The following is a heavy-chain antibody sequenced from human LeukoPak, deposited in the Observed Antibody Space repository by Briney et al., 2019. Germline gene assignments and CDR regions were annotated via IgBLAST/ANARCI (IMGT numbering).Heavy chain of an antibody. V-gene: IGHV1-69*10. CDR2: FIPILGTA. Sequence: ASVKVSCKASGGTFSDYALNWVRQAPGKGLEWMGVFIPILGTANSTQKFQDRVTIIADISTSTVYMELSSLRSEDTAVYYCARAFGSTKPYWYFDLWGRGTLVTVSS. CDR1: GGTFSDYA. D-gene: IGHD2-2*01. J-gene: IGHJ2*01. CDR3: ARAFGSTKPYWYFDL.